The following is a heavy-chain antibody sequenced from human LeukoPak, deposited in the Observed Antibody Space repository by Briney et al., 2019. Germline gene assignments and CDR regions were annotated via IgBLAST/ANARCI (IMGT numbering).Heavy chain of an antibody. CDR3: ATIVPDVPATLTFDY. V-gene: IGHV3-66*01. CDR1: GSTVSSNY. Sequence: GGSLRLSCAASGSTVSSNYMSWVRQVPGKGLEWVSVIYSDGSTYSADSVRGRFTISRDNSKNTLYLQMNSLRAEDTAVYYCATIVPDVPATLTFDYWGQGTLVTVSS. CDR2: IYSDGST. D-gene: IGHD2-15*01. J-gene: IGHJ4*02.